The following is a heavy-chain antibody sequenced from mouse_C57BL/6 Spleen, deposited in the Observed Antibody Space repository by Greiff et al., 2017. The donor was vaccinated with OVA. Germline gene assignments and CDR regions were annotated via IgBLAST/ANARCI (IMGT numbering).Heavy chain of an antibody. CDR1: GYSITSGYY. CDR3: ARGDWDGDYFDY. CDR2: ISYDGSN. D-gene: IGHD4-1*01. Sequence: EVKLVESGPGLVKPSQSLSLTCSVTGYSITSGYYWNWIRQFPGNKLEWMGYISYDGSNNYNPSLKNRISITRDTSKNQFFLKLNSVTTEDTATYYCARGDWDGDYFDYWGQGTTLTVSS. V-gene: IGHV3-6*01. J-gene: IGHJ2*01.